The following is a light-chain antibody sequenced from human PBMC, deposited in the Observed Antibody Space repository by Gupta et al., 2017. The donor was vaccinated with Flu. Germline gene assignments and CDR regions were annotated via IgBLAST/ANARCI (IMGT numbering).Light chain of an antibody. CDR1: QRISNNY. CDR2: DVS. J-gene: IGKJ1*01. V-gene: IGKV3D-20*01. CDR3: QQKDYSPWT. Sequence: EIVLTQSPVTLSLSPGERATLSCGASQRISNNYLAWYQQKPGLAPRLLIYDVSRRATGIPDRFSGSGSGTEFTLTISRLEPEDFAVYYCQQKDYSPWTFGRGTKVEIK.